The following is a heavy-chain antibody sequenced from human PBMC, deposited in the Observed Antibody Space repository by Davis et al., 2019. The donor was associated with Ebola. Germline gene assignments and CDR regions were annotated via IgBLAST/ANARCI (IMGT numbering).Heavy chain of an antibody. CDR2: IYSGGST. D-gene: IGHD5-18*01. CDR1: GFTVSSNH. Sequence: GESLKISCAASGFTVSSNHMNWVRQAPGKGLEWVSVIYSGGSTYYTDSLKGRFTVSRDNFKNTMYLQMNSLSAEDTAIYYCATYSSSYYFDQWGQGTLVTVSS. V-gene: IGHV3-53*01. J-gene: IGHJ4*02. CDR3: ATYSSSYYFDQ.